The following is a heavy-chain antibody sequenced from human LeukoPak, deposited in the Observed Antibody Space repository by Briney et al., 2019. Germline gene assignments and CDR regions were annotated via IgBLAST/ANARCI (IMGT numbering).Heavy chain of an antibody. J-gene: IGHJ4*02. CDR3: ARAFVGSGWFYFDY. Sequence: ASVKVSCEASGYTFTGYYMHWVRQAPGQGLEWMGRINPNSGGTNYAQKFQGRVTMTRDTSISTAYMELSRLRSDDTAVYYCARAFVGSGWFYFDYWGQETLVTVSS. V-gene: IGHV1-2*06. CDR1: GYTFTGYY. D-gene: IGHD6-19*01. CDR2: INPNSGGT.